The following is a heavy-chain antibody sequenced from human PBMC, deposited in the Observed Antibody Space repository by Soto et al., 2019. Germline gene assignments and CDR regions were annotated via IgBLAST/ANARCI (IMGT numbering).Heavy chain of an antibody. Sequence: TETLSLTCTVPGGSISSCCYYWSWIRQHPGKGLEWIGYIYYSGSTYYNPSLKSRVTISVDTSKNQFSLKLSSVTAADTAVYYCARLDPTLTPLYFDYRGQGTLLTVSS. V-gene: IGHV4-39*01. CDR2: IYYSGST. CDR1: GGSISSCCYY. J-gene: IGHJ4*02. CDR3: ARLDPTLTPLYFDY. D-gene: IGHD4-17*01.